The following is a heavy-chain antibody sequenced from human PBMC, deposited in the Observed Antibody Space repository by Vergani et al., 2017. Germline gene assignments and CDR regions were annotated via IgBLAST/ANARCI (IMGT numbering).Heavy chain of an antibody. CDR1: GFTFSSYG. CDR2: IWYDGSNK. CDR3: ARRRGYSYKKSYYYYYMDV. V-gene: IGHV3-33*01. Sequence: QVQLVESGGGVVQPGRSLRLSCAASGFTFSSYGMHWVRQAPGKGLDWVAVIWYDGSNKYYADSVKGRFTISRDNSKNTLYLQMNSLRAEDTAVYYCARRRGYSYKKSYYYYYMDVWGKGTTVTVSS. J-gene: IGHJ6*03. D-gene: IGHD5-18*01.